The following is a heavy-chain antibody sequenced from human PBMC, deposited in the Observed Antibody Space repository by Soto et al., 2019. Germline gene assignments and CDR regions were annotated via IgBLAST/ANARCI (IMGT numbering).Heavy chain of an antibody. CDR1: GGSISSYY. Sequence: SETLSLTCTVSGGSISSYYWSWIRQPPGKGLEWIGYIYYSGSTNYNPSLKSRVTISVDTSKNQFSLKLSSVTAADTAVYYCARGTGDYYYYMDVWGKGTTVTVSS. D-gene: IGHD2-8*02. V-gene: IGHV4-59*01. CDR2: IYYSGST. J-gene: IGHJ6*03. CDR3: ARGTGDYYYYMDV.